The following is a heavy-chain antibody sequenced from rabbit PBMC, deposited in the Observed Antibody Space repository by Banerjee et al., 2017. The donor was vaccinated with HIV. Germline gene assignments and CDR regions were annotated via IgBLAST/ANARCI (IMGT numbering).Heavy chain of an antibody. J-gene: IGHJ3*01. D-gene: IGHD8-1*01. CDR1: GVSFSISSY. CDR2: IDSGSSGGFT. Sequence: QEQLEESGGDLVKPGASLTLTCTASGVSFSISSYMCWVRQAPGKGLEWIACIDSGSSGGFTYSATWAKGRFTCSKTSSTTVTLQMTSLTVADTATYFCARDTGSSFSSYGMDLWGQGTLVTVS. V-gene: IGHV1S45*01. CDR3: ARDTGSSFSSYGMDL.